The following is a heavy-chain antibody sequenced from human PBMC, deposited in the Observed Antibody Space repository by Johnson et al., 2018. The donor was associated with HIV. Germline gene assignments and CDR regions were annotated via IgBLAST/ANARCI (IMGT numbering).Heavy chain of an antibody. J-gene: IGHJ3*02. CDR1: GFTVSSNY. Sequence: VQLVESGGGLIQPGGSLRLSCAASGFTVSSNYMSWVRQAPGKGLEWVANIKEDGSDEYYVDSLEGRFTISRDNTKNLLYLQMDNLRTADTAVYYCAKFFKGYNWKGDAFDIWGQGTMVTVSS. V-gene: IGHV3-7*03. CDR2: IKEDGSDE. CDR3: AKFFKGYNWKGDAFDI. D-gene: IGHD1-1*01.